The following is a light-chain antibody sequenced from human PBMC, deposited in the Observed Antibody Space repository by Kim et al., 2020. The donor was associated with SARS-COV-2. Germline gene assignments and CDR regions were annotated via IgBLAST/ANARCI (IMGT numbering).Light chain of an antibody. CDR1: SLRSYY. CDR2: GKN. CDR3: NSRDSSGNRVL. Sequence: SSELTQDPAVSVALGQTVRITCQGGSLRSYYGSWFQQKPGQAPVLVIYGKNNRPSGIPDRFSGSSSGNTASLTITGAQAEDEADYYCNSRDSSGNRVLFG. J-gene: IGLJ2*01. V-gene: IGLV3-19*01.